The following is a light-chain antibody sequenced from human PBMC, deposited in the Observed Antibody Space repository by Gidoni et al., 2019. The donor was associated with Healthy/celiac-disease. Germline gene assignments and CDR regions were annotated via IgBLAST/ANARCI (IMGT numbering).Light chain of an antibody. V-gene: IGKV3-11*01. CDR1: QSVSSY. CDR2: DAS. CDR3: QQRSNWHPWT. Sequence: EIVLTQSPATLSLSPGARATLSCRARQSVSSYLAWYQQKPGKAPRLLISDASNSATGIPARFSGSGSGIDFTLNISSLEPEDFSVYYCQQRSNWHPWTFGQGTKVEIK. J-gene: IGKJ1*01.